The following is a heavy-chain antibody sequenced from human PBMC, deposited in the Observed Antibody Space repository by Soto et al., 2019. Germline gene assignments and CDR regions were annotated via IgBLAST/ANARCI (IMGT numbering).Heavy chain of an antibody. Sequence: GGSLRLSCAASGFTFSSYGMHWVRQAPGKGLEWVAVIWYDGSNKYYADSVKGRFTISRDNSKNTLYLQMNSLRAEDTAVYYCARVMGVPTDYYGMDVWGQGTTVTVSS. CDR3: ARVMGVPTDYYGMDV. CDR1: GFTFSSYG. CDR2: IWYDGSNK. V-gene: IGHV3-33*01. J-gene: IGHJ6*02. D-gene: IGHD1-26*01.